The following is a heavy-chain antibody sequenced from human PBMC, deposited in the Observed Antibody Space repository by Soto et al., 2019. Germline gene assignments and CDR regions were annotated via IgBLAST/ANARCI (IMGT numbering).Heavy chain of an antibody. CDR1: SVAFQPGQFF. V-gene: IGHV4-30-4*01. D-gene: IGHD3-10*01. CDR2: RHYNAGS. CDR3: ARGRVWTRGRRRWYFDL. Sequence: QIELQESGPGLIKPSQTLSLTCSVPSVAFQPGQFFWSWIRRPPGKGLEWLGARHYNAGSLYNPSFRGRVSVSLYMSRAQFILALKSLSAADTAVYFCARGRVWTRGRRRWYFDLWGRGTLVTVYS. J-gene: IGHJ2*01.